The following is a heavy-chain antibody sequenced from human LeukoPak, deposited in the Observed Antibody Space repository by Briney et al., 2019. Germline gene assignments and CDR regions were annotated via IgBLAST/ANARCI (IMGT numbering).Heavy chain of an antibody. V-gene: IGHV1-69*13. CDR2: IIPIFGTA. D-gene: IGHD3-22*01. CDR1: GYTFTGYY. CDR3: ARELNYYDSSRYLFDY. Sequence: SVKVSCKAPGYTFTGYYIHWVRQAPGQGLEWMGGIIPIFGTANYAQKFQGRVTITADESTSTAYMELSSLRSEDTAVYYCARELNYYDSSRYLFDYWGQGTLVTVSS. J-gene: IGHJ4*02.